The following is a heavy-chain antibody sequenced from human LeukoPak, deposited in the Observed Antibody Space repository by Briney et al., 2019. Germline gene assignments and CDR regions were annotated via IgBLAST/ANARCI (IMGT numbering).Heavy chain of an antibody. CDR1: GGSISSYY. D-gene: IGHD1-7*01. V-gene: IGHV4-4*07. J-gene: IGHJ4*02. CDR3: ARTPITGTREPFDY. CDR2: IYTSGST. Sequence: PSETLSLTCSVSGGSISSYYWGWIRQPAGKGLEWIGRIYTSGSTNYNPSLKSRVTMSVDTSKNQFSLKLSSVTAADTAVYYCARTPITGTREPFDYWGQGTLVTVSS.